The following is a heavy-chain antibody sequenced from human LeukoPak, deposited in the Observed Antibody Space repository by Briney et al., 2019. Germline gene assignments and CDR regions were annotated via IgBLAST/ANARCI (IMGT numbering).Heavy chain of an antibody. CDR1: GGSITSYY. Sequence: SEALSLTCTDSGGSITSYYWSWSRQPAGKGVEGRGLIYVSSTTNYTPSLKSLLTISVDTSTNQISLKLPSVTAADTAVYYCARDMMAIIGYYYPMDVWGQGTTVTVSS. CDR3: ARDMMAIIGYYYPMDV. D-gene: IGHD3-16*01. CDR2: IYVSSTT. V-gene: IGHV4-4*07. J-gene: IGHJ6*02.